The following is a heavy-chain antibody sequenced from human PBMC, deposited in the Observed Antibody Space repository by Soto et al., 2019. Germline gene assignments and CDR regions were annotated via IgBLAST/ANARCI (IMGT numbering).Heavy chain of an antibody. CDR3: ARGIGVVVAGGLDY. CDR2: INTDGSST. D-gene: IGHD6-19*01. Sequence: EVQLVESGGGLVQPGGSLRLSCAASGFTFSSYWMHWVRQAPGKGLMWVSRINTDGSSTSYADSVKGRCSISRDNAKNTLYLQMNSLRAEDTAVYYCARGIGVVVAGGLDYWGQGTLVTVSS. V-gene: IGHV3-74*01. J-gene: IGHJ4*02. CDR1: GFTFSSYW.